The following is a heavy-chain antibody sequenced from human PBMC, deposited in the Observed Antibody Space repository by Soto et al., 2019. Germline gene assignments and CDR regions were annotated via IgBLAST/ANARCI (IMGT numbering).Heavy chain of an antibody. Sequence: QVQLVESGGGVVQPGGSLRLSCATSGFAFSSYGMHWVRQAPGKGLEWVAVVRFDASNKYYADSVKGRFTISRDNSKSMVYLQMNSLRPDETDVYYCAKLPNRGGDCYFDYRGQETLVTGAS. CDR2: VRFDASNK. CDR3: AKLPNRGGDCYFDY. V-gene: IGHV3-30*02. CDR1: GFAFSSYG. D-gene: IGHD2-21*02. J-gene: IGHJ4*02.